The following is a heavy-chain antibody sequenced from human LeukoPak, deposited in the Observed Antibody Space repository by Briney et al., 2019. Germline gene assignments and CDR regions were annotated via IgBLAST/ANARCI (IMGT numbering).Heavy chain of an antibody. CDR1: GYSISSGYY. Sequence: PSETLSLTCTVSGYSISSGYYWGWIRQPPGKGLEWIGSIYHSGSTYYNPSLRSRVTISVDTSKNQFSLKLSSVTAADTAVYYCARDFTVATMYFDYWGQGTLVTVSS. CDR2: IYHSGST. V-gene: IGHV4-38-2*02. D-gene: IGHD5-12*01. J-gene: IGHJ4*02. CDR3: ARDFTVATMYFDY.